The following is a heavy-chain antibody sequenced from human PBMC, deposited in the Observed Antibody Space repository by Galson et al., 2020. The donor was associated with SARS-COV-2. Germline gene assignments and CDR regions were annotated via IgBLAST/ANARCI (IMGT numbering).Heavy chain of an antibody. Sequence: SETLSLTCTVSRGSISTQYWSWLRQPPGGGLEWIGFIHYSGSTNYSPSLKSRVTMSLDTSKNQLSLKLSSVTAADTAVYYCGRARGSGWSYCLDVWGQGTLVTVSS. D-gene: IGHD6-19*01. J-gene: IGHJ4*02. CDR3: GRARGSGWSYCLDV. CDR2: IHYSGST. V-gene: IGHV4-59*11. CDR1: RGSISTQY.